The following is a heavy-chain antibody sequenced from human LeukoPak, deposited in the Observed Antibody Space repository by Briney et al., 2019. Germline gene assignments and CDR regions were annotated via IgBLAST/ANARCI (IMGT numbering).Heavy chain of an antibody. CDR2: INPNSGVT. J-gene: IGHJ4*02. Sequence: ASVKVSCKASGYIFTGYHIHWGRQAPGQGLEWMGRINPNSGVTDFPQKFQGRDTVTRDTPTRTAYMDLSSLRFDDTAVYYCVTRTGPGGLQYLDNWGQGTLLTVSS. V-gene: IGHV1-2*02. CDR1: GYIFTGYH. D-gene: IGHD1-1*01. CDR3: VTRTGPGGLQYLDN.